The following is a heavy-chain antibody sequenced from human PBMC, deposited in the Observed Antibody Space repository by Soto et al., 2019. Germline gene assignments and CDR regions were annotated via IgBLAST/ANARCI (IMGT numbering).Heavy chain of an antibody. CDR1: GESFSVYY. CDR3: ARGGFWSGYYTGWYFDH. D-gene: IGHD3-3*01. J-gene: IGHJ4*02. V-gene: IGHV4-34*01. Sequence: QVQLQQWGAGLLKPSETLSLTCAVYGESFSVYYWTWIRQPPGRGREWIGDINHSGSTNYNPSLKSRVTISVDTSKNQFFLKLRSVTAADTAVYYCARGGFWSGYYTGWYFDHWGQGNLVTVSS. CDR2: INHSGST.